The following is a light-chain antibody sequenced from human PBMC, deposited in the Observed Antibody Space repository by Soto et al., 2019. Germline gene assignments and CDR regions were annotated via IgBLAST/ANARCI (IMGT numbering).Light chain of an antibody. Sequence: QSVLTQPASVSGSPGQSITISCNGSSSDVGAYNYVSWYQQYPGKAPKVIIFEVRKRPSGVSNRFSGSKSGDTASLTISELQADDEAAYYCSSYRSSTTFVFGTGTKVTVL. CDR1: SSDVGAYNY. CDR2: EVR. J-gene: IGLJ1*01. V-gene: IGLV2-14*01. CDR3: SSYRSSTTFV.